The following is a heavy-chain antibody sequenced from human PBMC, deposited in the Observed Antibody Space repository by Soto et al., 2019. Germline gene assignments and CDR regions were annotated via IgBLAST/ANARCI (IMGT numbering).Heavy chain of an antibody. CDR1: GSGFISSG. Sequence: SVKVSCKASGSGFISSGIQWVRQAHGQRLEWIGWIVVASGQTNYAQNFRGRVAITRDTSTATAYIELTGLTSEDTAAYFCSADRPDIGVGWWVWGQGTTVTVSS. CDR2: IVVASGQT. CDR3: SADRPDIGVGWWV. V-gene: IGHV1-58*02. J-gene: IGHJ6*02. D-gene: IGHD2-15*01.